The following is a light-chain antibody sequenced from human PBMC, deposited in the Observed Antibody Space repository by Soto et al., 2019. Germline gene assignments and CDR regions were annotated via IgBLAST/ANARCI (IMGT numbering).Light chain of an antibody. CDR1: SSEVGSYNL. CDR2: EVS. V-gene: IGLV2-23*02. CDR3: CSWAGSNSFYF. J-gene: IGLJ1*01. Sequence: QSALTQPASVSGAPGPSITISCTGTSSEVGSYNLVSWYQQLPGKAPKLIIYEVSKRPSGVSNRFSGSKSGNTASLTISGLQAEDEADYYCCSWAGSNSFYFFGTGTKVTVL.